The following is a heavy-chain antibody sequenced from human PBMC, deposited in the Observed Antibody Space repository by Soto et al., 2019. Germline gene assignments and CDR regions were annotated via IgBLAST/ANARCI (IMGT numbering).Heavy chain of an antibody. V-gene: IGHV5-51*01. CDR1: GYSFTSYW. CDR2: IYPGDSDT. Sequence: GESLKISCKGSGYSFTSYWIGWVRQMPGKGLEWMGIIYPGDSDTRYSPSFQGQVTISADKSISTAYLQWSSLKASDTAMYYCATTMDPSVIGHYYYYGMDVWGQGTTVTVSS. J-gene: IGHJ6*02. CDR3: ATTMDPSVIGHYYYYGMDV. D-gene: IGHD2-2*03.